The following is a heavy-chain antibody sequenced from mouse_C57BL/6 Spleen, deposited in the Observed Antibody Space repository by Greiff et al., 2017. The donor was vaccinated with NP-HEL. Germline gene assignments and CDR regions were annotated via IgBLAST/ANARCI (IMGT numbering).Heavy chain of an antibody. V-gene: IGHV1-64*01. CDR1: GYTFTSYW. CDR2: IHPNSGST. J-gene: IGHJ1*03. CDR3: ARCGLRWYFEV. Sequence: QVQLQQPGAELVKPGASVKLSCKASGYTFTSYWMHWVKQRPGQGLEWIGMIHPNSGSTNYNEKFKSKATLTVDKSSSTAYMQLSSLTSEDSAVYYCARCGLRWYFEVWGTGTTVTVAS. D-gene: IGHD2-4*01.